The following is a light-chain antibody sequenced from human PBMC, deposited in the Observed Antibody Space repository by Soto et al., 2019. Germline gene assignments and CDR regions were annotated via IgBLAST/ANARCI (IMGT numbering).Light chain of an antibody. J-gene: IGKJ4*01. CDR3: QQSFSDPPLS. CDR2: AAS. CDR1: QSVTTY. Sequence: DIQLTQSPSSRSASVGDRVTITCRASQSVTTYLNWYQQKPGKAPKLLISAASSLRDGGPSRFSGSGSGTVFTLTINSLHPEDFATYYCQQSFSDPPLSFGGGTRVEVK. V-gene: IGKV1-39*01.